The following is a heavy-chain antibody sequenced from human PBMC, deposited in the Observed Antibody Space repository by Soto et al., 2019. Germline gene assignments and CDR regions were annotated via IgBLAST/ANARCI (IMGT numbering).Heavy chain of an antibody. Sequence: GESLKISCAASGFTVSSNYMSWVRQAPGKGLEWVSVIYSGGSTYYADSVKGRFTISRDNSKNTLDLQMNSLRAEDTAVYYCAREGIAAAGNYYYYYYMDVWGKGTTVTVSS. V-gene: IGHV3-66*01. CDR1: GFTVSSNY. CDR3: AREGIAAAGNYYYYYYMDV. D-gene: IGHD6-13*01. CDR2: IYSGGST. J-gene: IGHJ6*03.